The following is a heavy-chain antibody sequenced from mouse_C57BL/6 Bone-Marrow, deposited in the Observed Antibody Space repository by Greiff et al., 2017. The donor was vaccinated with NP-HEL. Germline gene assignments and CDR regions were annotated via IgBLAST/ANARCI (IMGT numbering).Heavy chain of an antibody. Sequence: EVKLMESGGGLVKPGGSLKLSCEASGFTFSDYGMHWVRQAPEKGLAWVAYISSGSSTIYYADTVQGRFTISRDNAKNTMFLQMTSMRLEDTAMYYCSNDRERFAYWGQGTLVTVSA. D-gene: IGHD2-14*01. CDR1: GFTFSDYG. V-gene: IGHV5-17*01. J-gene: IGHJ3*01. CDR2: ISSGSSTI. CDR3: SNDRERFAY.